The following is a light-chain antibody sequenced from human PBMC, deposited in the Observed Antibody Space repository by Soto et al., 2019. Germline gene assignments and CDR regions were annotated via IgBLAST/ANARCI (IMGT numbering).Light chain of an antibody. CDR3: QQYGSSQT. J-gene: IGKJ1*01. Sequence: EIVMTQSPATLSVSPGQRVILSCRASQYLSSNLVWYQQKAGQAPRLLIYGASSRATGIPDRFSGSGSGTDFTLTISRLEPEDFAVYYCQQYGSSQTFGQGTKVDIK. CDR1: QYLSSN. V-gene: IGKV3-20*01. CDR2: GAS.